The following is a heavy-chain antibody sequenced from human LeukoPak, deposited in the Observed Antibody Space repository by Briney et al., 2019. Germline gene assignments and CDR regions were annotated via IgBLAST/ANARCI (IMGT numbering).Heavy chain of an antibody. V-gene: IGHV4-59*08. Sequence: PSETLSLTCTVSGGSLSSFYWSWIRQPPGKGLEWIGYVFYTGDTNSNPSLKSRVTVSLDTSKRQVSLRLTSVTAADTAVYYCARHPFATPFDRWGRGTLVTVSS. CDR2: VFYTGDT. D-gene: IGHD2-15*01. CDR1: GGSLSSFY. J-gene: IGHJ5*02. CDR3: ARHPFATPFDR.